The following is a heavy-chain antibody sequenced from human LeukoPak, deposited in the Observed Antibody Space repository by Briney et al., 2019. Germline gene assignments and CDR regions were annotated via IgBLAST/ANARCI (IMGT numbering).Heavy chain of an antibody. CDR3: ARGPNSNWSGLDF. D-gene: IGHD6-6*01. J-gene: IGHJ4*02. CDR1: GFSFSGRW. V-gene: IGHV3-74*01. Sequence: GGSLRLSCTASGFSFSGRWMQWARQLPGKGLVWVSRISPTGSTTSYADSVKGRFTVSRDNAKNTLYLQVNNLRAEDTAVYYCARGPNSNWSGLDFWGQGTLLTVSS. CDR2: ISPTGSTT.